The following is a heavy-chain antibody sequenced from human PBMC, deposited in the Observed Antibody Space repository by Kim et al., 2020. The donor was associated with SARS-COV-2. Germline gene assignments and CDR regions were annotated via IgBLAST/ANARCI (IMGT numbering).Heavy chain of an antibody. D-gene: IGHD6-19*01. Sequence: GGSLRLSCAASGFTFSSYGMYWVRQAPGKGLEWVAVISYDGSNKYYADSVKGRFTISRDNSKNTLYLQMNSLRAEDTAVYYCFVEYSSGSRLDVWGQGTTVTVSS. CDR1: GFTFSSYG. CDR3: FVEYSSGSRLDV. V-gene: IGHV3-30*03. CDR2: ISYDGSNK. J-gene: IGHJ6*02.